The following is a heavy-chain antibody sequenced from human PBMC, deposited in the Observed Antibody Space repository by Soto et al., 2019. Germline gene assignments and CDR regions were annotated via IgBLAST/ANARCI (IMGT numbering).Heavy chain of an antibody. Sequence: SETLSLTCAVYGGSFSGYYWSWIRQPPGKGLEWIGEINHSGSTNYNPSLKSRVTISVDTSKNQFSLKLSSVTAADTAVYYCARGTRINLYYDFWSGYYGRGMDVWGQGTTVTVSS. D-gene: IGHD3-3*01. V-gene: IGHV4-34*01. CDR1: GGSFSGYY. CDR3: ARGTRINLYYDFWSGYYGRGMDV. J-gene: IGHJ6*02. CDR2: INHSGST.